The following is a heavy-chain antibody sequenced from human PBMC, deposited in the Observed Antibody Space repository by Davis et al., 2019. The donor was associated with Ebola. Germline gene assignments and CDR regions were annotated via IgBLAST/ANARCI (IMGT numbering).Heavy chain of an antibody. Sequence: PGGSLRLSCAASGFTFTQFSNHGMHWVRQAPGKGLEWVAIIKKDGSEKHYADSVEGRFTISRDHAKNSLFLQMASLRAEDTAVYYCVKGLGYFLHYWGQGTPVTVSS. CDR2: IKKDGSEK. CDR1: GFTFTQFSNHG. CDR3: VKGLGYFLHY. V-gene: IGHV3-7*03. D-gene: IGHD6-13*01. J-gene: IGHJ4*02.